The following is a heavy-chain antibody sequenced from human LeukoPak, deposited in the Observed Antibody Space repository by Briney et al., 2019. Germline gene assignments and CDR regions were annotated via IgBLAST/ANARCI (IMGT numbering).Heavy chain of an antibody. V-gene: IGHV4-59*11. CDR2: VIHNGYT. D-gene: IGHD3-10*01. CDR1: GGSISTHY. Sequence: SETLSLTCTISGGSISTHYWSWVRQPPGKGLEWIGFVIHNGYTKHNPPLKSRVTVSVDTSKNQFSLKVHSVTAADTAVYYCARRRTYYGSGSYGYAMDVWGQGTTVTVSS. CDR3: ARRRTYYGSGSYGYAMDV. J-gene: IGHJ6*02.